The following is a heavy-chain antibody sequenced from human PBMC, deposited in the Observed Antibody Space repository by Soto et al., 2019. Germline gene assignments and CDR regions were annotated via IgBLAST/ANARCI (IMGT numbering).Heavy chain of an antibody. J-gene: IGHJ5*02. CDR2: INHSGST. Sequence: PSETLSLTCAVYGGSFSGYYWSWIRQPPGKGLEWIGEINHSGSTNYNPSLKSRVTISVDTSKNQFSLKLSSVTAADTAVYYRARGGRYYGSGSYHKYNWFDPWGQGTLVTVSS. CDR1: GGSFSGYY. V-gene: IGHV4-34*01. CDR3: ARGGRYYGSGSYHKYNWFDP. D-gene: IGHD3-10*01.